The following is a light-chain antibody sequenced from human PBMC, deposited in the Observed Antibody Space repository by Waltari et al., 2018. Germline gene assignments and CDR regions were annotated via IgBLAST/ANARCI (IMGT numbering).Light chain of an antibody. V-gene: IGKV1-39*01. CDR2: AAS. CDR1: QSVGNY. CDR3: QQTYSAPLS. Sequence: IQMTQSPSSLSASVGDRVTITCRASQSVGNYLNWYQQRPGQAPKVLIYAASTLQSGVPSRFSSSGSGTDFTLTINSLQPEDLSIYYCQQTYSAPLSFGGGTKVEMK. J-gene: IGKJ4*01.